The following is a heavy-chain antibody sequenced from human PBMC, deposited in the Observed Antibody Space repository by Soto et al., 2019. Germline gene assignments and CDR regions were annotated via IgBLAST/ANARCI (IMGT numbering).Heavy chain of an antibody. CDR2: IYQSGVT. V-gene: IGHV4-30-2*01. CDR1: GDSYSISTYS. Sequence: GPVPPSETLSLTCNMSGDSYSISTYSWSWIRQPPGKALQWIGFIYQSGVTSYNPSLASRVSISLDRSNNQCSLKLKSVTAADTAVYFCAGMPYTSGLRFDPWGPGTLVTVSS. CDR3: AGMPYTSGLRFDP. D-gene: IGHD6-19*01. J-gene: IGHJ5*02.